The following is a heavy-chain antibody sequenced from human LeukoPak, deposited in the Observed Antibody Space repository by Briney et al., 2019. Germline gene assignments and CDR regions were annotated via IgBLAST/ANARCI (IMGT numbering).Heavy chain of an antibody. J-gene: IGHJ4*02. V-gene: IGHV3-33*08. CDR3: ARSYYDSSGYQAFDY. Sequence: GGSLRLSCAASGFTFSSHSMNWVRQAPGKGLEWVAVIWYDGSNKYYADSVKGRFTISRDNSKNTLYLQMNSLRAEDTAVYYCARSYYDSSGYQAFDYWGQGTLVTVSS. CDR1: GFTFSSHS. D-gene: IGHD3-22*01. CDR2: IWYDGSNK.